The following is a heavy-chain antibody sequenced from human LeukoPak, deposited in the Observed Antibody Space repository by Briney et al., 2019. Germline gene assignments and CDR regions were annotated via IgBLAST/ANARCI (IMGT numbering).Heavy chain of an antibody. Sequence: ASVKVSCKASGYTFTGYYMNWVRQAPGQGLEWLGRINPKTGGKNYAQNFQGRVTMTRDTSISTAYMELSRLRSDDTAVYYCARVGDGLNDGFDMWGQGTMVTVSS. J-gene: IGHJ3*02. V-gene: IGHV1-2*06. CDR1: GYTFTGYY. CDR3: ARVGDGLNDGFDM. CDR2: INPKTGGK. D-gene: IGHD5-24*01.